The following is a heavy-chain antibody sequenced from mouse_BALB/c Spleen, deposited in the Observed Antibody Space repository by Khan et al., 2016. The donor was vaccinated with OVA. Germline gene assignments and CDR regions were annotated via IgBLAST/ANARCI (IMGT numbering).Heavy chain of an antibody. Sequence: QILLVQSGPELKKPGETVKISCKASGYTFTHYGLNWVKQAPGKGLKWMGWINTYTGEPTYADDFKGRFAFSLVTSAITAYLSFNHPKNEDTATYFCARPPYFSYVMVYWGQGTSVTVSS. J-gene: IGHJ4*01. D-gene: IGHD2-10*01. V-gene: IGHV9-3-1*01. CDR3: ARPPYFSYVMVY. CDR1: GYTFTHYG. CDR2: INTYTGEP.